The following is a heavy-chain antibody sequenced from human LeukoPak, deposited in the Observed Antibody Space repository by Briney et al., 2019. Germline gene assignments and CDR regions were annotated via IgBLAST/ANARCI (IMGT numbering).Heavy chain of an antibody. CDR3: ARAYYYYYGMDV. Sequence: PGGSLRLSCAASGFTVSSNYMSWVRQAPGKGLEWVSVIYSGGSTYYADSVKGRFTISRDNSKNTLYLQINSLRAEDTAVYYCARAYYYYYGMDVWGQGTTVTVSS. CDR1: GFTVSSNY. CDR2: IYSGGST. V-gene: IGHV3-53*01. J-gene: IGHJ6*02.